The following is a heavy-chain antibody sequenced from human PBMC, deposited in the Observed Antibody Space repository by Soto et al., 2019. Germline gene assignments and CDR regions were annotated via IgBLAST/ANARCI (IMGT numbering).Heavy chain of an antibody. Sequence: EVQLVESGGDLVQPGRSLRLSCAASGFSFGDYGMHWVRQAPGKGLEWVSGISWKSASIGYGDSVKGRFTISRDNAKNLLYLQMNSLSAEDTALYHCAKSRGGTANGLDVWGQGTTVTVSS. CDR1: GFSFGDYG. CDR3: AKSRGGTANGLDV. J-gene: IGHJ6*02. D-gene: IGHD2-15*01. CDR2: ISWKSASI. V-gene: IGHV3-9*01.